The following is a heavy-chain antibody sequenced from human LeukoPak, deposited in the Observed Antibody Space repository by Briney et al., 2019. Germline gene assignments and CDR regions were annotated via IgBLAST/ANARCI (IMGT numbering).Heavy chain of an antibody. J-gene: IGHJ4*02. CDR1: GGTFSSYG. D-gene: IGHD3-9*01. CDR3: ARIVENYDILSGYPHVFDY. V-gene: IGHV1-8*02. CDR2: TNPNSGST. Sequence: ASVTVSCKASGGTFSSYGISWVRQATGPGHEWRGWTNPNSGSTGYAQKFQGRVTMTRNTAISTAYMELNSLRSEDTAVYYCARIVENYDILSGYPHVFDYWGQGTLVTVSS.